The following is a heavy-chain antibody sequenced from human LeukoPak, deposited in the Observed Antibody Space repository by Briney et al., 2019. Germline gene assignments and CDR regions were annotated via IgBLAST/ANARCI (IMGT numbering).Heavy chain of an antibody. Sequence: SQTLSLTCTGSGGTISSGGYYWSWIRQPPGKGLEWIGYIYHSGSTDYNPSLKSRVTISVDTSKSQFSLQLTSVTAADTAVYYCATLTTVVTAYYFDYWGQGTLVTVSS. D-gene: IGHD4-23*01. CDR1: GGTISSGGYY. J-gene: IGHJ4*02. V-gene: IGHV4-30-2*01. CDR2: IYHSGST. CDR3: ATLTTVVTAYYFDY.